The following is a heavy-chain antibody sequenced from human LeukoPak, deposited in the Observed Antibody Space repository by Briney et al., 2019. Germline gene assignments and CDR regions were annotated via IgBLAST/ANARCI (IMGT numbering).Heavy chain of an antibody. Sequence: GESLKISCKGSGYSFTSYWIGWLRQMPGKGLEWMGIIYPSDSDIRYSPSFQGRVTISADKSISTAYLQWSSLKASDTAMYYCARPRGYSYGTYFDYWGQGTLVTVSP. CDR3: ARPRGYSYGTYFDY. J-gene: IGHJ4*02. CDR1: GYSFTSYW. CDR2: IYPSDSDI. D-gene: IGHD5-18*01. V-gene: IGHV5-51*01.